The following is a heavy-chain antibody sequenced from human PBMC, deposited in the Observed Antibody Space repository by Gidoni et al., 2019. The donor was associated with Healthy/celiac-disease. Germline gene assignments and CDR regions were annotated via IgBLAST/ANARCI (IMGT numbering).Heavy chain of an antibody. CDR3: ANCAKGGYIGGATSDLNQCDY. D-gene: IGHD1-26*01. J-gene: IGHJ4*02. CDR2: ISGSGGST. CDR1: GFTFSSYA. Sequence: EVQLLESGGGLVQPGGSLRLSCAASGFTFSSYAMSWVRQAPGQGLEWVSAISGSGGSTYYADSVKGRFTISRDNSKNTLYLQMNSLRAEDTAVYYCANCAKGGYIGGATSDLNQCDYWGQGTLVTVSS. V-gene: IGHV3-23*01.